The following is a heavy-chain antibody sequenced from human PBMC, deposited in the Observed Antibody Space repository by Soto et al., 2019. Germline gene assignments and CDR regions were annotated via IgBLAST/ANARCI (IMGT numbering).Heavy chain of an antibody. J-gene: IGHJ4*02. CDR2: ISSNGGST. CDR3: VARYCSTTTCYQVDY. D-gene: IGHD2-2*01. CDR1: GFTFTNYA. Sequence: PGGSLRLSCSASGFTFTNYAIHWIRQTPGKGLEYVSAISSNGGSTYYADSVEGRFTISRDSSKNTVFLQMSSLRTEDTAVYYCVARYCSTTTCYQVDYWGQGTLVTVSS. V-gene: IGHV3-64D*06.